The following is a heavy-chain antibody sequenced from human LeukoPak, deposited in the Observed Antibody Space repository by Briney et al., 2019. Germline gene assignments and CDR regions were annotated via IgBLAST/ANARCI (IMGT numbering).Heavy chain of an antibody. CDR3: ATLIAAAEFDY. V-gene: IGHV3-21*06. CDR2: ISSSSYYI. J-gene: IGHJ4*02. D-gene: IGHD6-13*01. Sequence: PGGSLRLSCAVSGFTFSSYAMNWVRQAPGKGLEWVSSISSSSYYIYHADSMKGRFTISRDNAKNSLYLQMNSLRAEDTAVYYCATLIAAAEFDYWGQGTLVTVSS. CDR1: GFTFSSYA.